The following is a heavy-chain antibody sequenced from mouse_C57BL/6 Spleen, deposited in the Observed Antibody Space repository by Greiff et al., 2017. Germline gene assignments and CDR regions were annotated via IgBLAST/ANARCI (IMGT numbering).Heavy chain of an antibody. V-gene: IGHV1-18*01. CDR1: GYTFTDYN. J-gene: IGHJ2*01. D-gene: IGHD2-12*01. CDR3: AIPIRRGYYFDY. CDR2: IKPNNGGS. Sequence: VQLQQSGPELVKPGASVSIPCKASGYTFTDYNMDWVKQCHGKSLEWIGDIKPNNGGSIYNQKFKGKATLTVDKSSSTAYMELRSLTADDTAVYYCAIPIRRGYYFDYWGQGTTLTVSS.